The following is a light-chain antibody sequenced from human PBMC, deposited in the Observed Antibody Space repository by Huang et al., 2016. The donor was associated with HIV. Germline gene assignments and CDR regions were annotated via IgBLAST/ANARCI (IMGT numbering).Light chain of an antibody. CDR1: QNIDTN. Sequence: EIVMTQSPATLSVSPGERAILLCRASQNIDTNVAWYQQKPGQAPRRLIFGVSTRATGISARFTGGGSETEFTLTINSVQSEDVAMYYCHQYNDWPPWTFGQGTRVEI. CDR3: HQYNDWPPWT. J-gene: IGKJ1*01. V-gene: IGKV3-15*01. CDR2: GVS.